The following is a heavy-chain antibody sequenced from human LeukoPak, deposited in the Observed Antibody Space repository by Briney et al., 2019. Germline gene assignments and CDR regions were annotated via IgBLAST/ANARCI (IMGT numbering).Heavy chain of an antibody. CDR3: AREAVPAAPYYYYYMDV. Sequence: SDTLSLTCTVSGGSISSYYWSWIRQPPGKGLEWIGYIYYGGITNDNPYLKSRVTISVDTPKNQFSLKLSSVTAADTAVYYCAREAVPAAPYYYYYMDVWGKGTTVTASS. CDR2: IYYGGIT. J-gene: IGHJ6*03. V-gene: IGHV4-59*01. CDR1: GGSISSYY. D-gene: IGHD2-2*01.